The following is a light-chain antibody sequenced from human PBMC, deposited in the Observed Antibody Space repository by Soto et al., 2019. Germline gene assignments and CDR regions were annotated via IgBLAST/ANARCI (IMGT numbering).Light chain of an antibody. V-gene: IGLV2-18*02. CDR3: SSYTTSSTYV. CDR1: SSDVGSSNG. CDR2: DVS. J-gene: IGLJ1*01. Sequence: QSVLAQPPSVSGSPGQSVAISCTGTSSDVGSSNGVSWYQQPPGTAPKLMIYDVSNRPSGVPDRFSGSKSGNTASLTISGLQAEDEADYYCSSYTTSSTYVFGTGTRVTVL.